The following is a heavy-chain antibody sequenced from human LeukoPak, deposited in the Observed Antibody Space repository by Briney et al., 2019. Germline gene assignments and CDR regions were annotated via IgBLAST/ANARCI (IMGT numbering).Heavy chain of an antibody. CDR2: IGARGEAT. V-gene: IGHV3-23*01. CDR3: ARDGLNCISSSCYARGRMDV. J-gene: IGHJ6*03. CDR1: GFTFSNYV. Sequence: GGSLGLSCVASGFTFSNYVMNWVRQAPGKGLKGVSTIGARGEATDYAASVRGRFTISRDNSKNTLYLQMNSLRAEDTAVYNCARDGLNCISSSCYARGRMDVWGKGTTVTVSS. D-gene: IGHD2-2*01.